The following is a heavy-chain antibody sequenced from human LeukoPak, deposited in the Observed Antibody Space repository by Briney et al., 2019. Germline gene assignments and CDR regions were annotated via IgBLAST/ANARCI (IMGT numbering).Heavy chain of an antibody. D-gene: IGHD1-7*01. V-gene: IGHV1-18*01. CDR1: GYTFTSYG. CDR3: ARSITGTTPGAFDS. J-gene: IGHJ3*02. CDR2: ISPYNGNT. Sequence: GASVKVSCKASGYTFTSYGISWVRQAPGQGLEWMGWISPYNGNTNYAQKLQGRVTMTTDTSTSTAYMGLRSLRSDDTAVYYCARSITGTTPGAFDSWGKGTMVTVSS.